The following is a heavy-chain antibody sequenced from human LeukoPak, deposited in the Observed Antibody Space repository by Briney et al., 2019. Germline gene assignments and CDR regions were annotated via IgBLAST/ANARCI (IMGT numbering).Heavy chain of an antibody. Sequence: PSETLSLTCTVFGGSISSGDYYWSWIRQPPGKGLEWIGYIYYSGSTYYNPSLKSRVTISVDTSKNQFSLKLSSVTAADTAVYYCARDQDGDCYSGSCGFDPWGQGTLVTVSS. CDR1: GGSISSGDYY. CDR2: IYYSGST. D-gene: IGHD2-21*02. CDR3: ARDQDGDCYSGSCGFDP. J-gene: IGHJ5*02. V-gene: IGHV4-30-4*01.